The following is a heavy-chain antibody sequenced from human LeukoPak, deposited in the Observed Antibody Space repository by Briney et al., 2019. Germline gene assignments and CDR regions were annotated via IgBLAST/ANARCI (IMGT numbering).Heavy chain of an antibody. V-gene: IGHV4-30-4*08. CDR3: ARGPQDSCGVYPPGYFQH. CDR1: GGSISSGDYY. J-gene: IGHJ1*01. D-gene: IGHD6-19*01. Sequence: SETLSLTCTVSGGSISSGDYYWSWIRQPPGKGLEWIGYIYYSGSTYYNPSLKSRVTISVDTSKNQFSLKLSSVTAADTDVYYCARGPQDSCGVYPPGYFQHWGQGTLVTVSS. CDR2: IYYSGST.